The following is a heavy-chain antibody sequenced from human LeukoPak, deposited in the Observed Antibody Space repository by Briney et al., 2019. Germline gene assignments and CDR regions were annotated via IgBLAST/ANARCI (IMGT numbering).Heavy chain of an antibody. J-gene: IGHJ3*02. V-gene: IGHV4-34*01. CDR2: INHSGST. Sequence: KPSETLSLTCAVYGGSFSGYYWSWIRQPPGKGLEWIGEINHSGSTNYNPSLKSRVTISVDTSKNQFSLKLSSVTAADTAVYYCARGMRWLQLRSVAFDIWGQGTMVTVSS. D-gene: IGHD5-24*01. CDR1: GGSFSGYY. CDR3: ARGMRWLQLRSVAFDI.